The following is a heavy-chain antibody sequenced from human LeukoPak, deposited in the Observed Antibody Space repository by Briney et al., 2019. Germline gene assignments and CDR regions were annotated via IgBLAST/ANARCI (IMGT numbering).Heavy chain of an antibody. D-gene: IGHD3-22*01. CDR1: GCTFSSYF. CDR3: AKDRGRYYDSSGYYWGYYFDS. CDR2: ISGSGGST. Sequence: GGSLRLSCAASGCTFSSYFVNWVRQAPGKGLEWVSSISGSGGSTYYADSVKGRFTISRDNSKNTLYMQMSSLRAEDTAVYYCAKDRGRYYDSSGYYWGYYFDSWGQGILVTVST. V-gene: IGHV3-23*01. J-gene: IGHJ4*02.